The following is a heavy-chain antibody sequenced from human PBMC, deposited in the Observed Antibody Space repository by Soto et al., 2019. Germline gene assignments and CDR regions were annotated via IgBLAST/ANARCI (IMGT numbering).Heavy chain of an antibody. Sequence: EVQLLESGGGLVQPGGSLRLSCAASGFTFSSYAMSWVRQAPGKWLEWVSAISGSGGSTYYADSVKGTFTISRDNSNHTLYLQMNSLRAEDTAVYYCAKDSHSIYYYGAGSRTAPDYWGQGSLVTVSS. J-gene: IGHJ4*02. V-gene: IGHV3-23*01. CDR1: GFTFSSYA. CDR3: AKDSHSIYYYGAGSRTAPDY. CDR2: ISGSGGST. D-gene: IGHD3-10*01.